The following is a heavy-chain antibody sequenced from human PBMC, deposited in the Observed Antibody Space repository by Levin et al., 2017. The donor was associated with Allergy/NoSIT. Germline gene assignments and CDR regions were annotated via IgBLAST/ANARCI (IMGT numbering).Heavy chain of an antibody. V-gene: IGHV3-21*01. CDR2: ISSSGISRSGSYI. D-gene: IGHD3-10*01. CDR3: AGASGSGSYFDS. J-gene: IGHJ4*02. CDR1: GFTFSSYT. Sequence: GESLKISCAASGFTFSSYTMNWVRQAPGKGLEWVSSISSSGISRSGSYIYYADSLKGRFTISRDNAKNSLFLQMNSLRAEDTAVYYCAGASGSGSYFDSWGQGTLVTVSS.